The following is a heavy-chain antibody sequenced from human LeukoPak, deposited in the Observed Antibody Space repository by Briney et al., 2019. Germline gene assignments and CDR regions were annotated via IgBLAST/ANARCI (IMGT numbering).Heavy chain of an antibody. CDR3: ARGIGYYYYYMDV. D-gene: IGHD2-21*01. J-gene: IGHJ6*03. CDR1: GFTFSSYA. CDR2: ISYDGSNK. Sequence: GGSLRLSCAASGFTFSSYAMHWVRRAPGKGLEWVAVISYDGSNKYYADSVKGRFTISRDNSKNTLYLQMNSLRAEDTAVYYCARGIGYYYYYMDVWGKGTTVTVSS. V-gene: IGHV3-30-3*01.